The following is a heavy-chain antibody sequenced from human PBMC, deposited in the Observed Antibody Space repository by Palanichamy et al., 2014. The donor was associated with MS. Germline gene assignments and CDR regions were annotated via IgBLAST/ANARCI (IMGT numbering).Heavy chain of an antibody. CDR2: LLQWEH. Sequence: QVQLQESGPGLVKPSETLSLTCTVSGGSISSYYWSWIRQPQGGTGVDWVYLLQWEHQLQPSLKSRVTISVDTSKNQFSLKLSSVTAADTAVYYCARVVYYDSSGYYGKGYYYYYMDVWGKGTTVTVSS. CDR1: GGSISSYY. J-gene: IGHJ6*03. CDR3: ARVVYYDSSGYYGKGYYYYYMDV. D-gene: IGHD3-22*01. V-gene: IGHV4-59*13.